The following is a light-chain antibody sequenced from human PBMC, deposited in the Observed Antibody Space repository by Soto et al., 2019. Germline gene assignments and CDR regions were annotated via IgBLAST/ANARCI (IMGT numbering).Light chain of an antibody. CDR1: QSIGNY. CDR2: AAS. Sequence: DIQMTQSPSSLSASVGDRVTITCRASQSIGNYLNWYQQKPGIAPKVLIYAASSLQSGVPLRFSGSECGTDFTLTISRRQPEDFATYYCQQSYSTPYILGQGTKLQIK. J-gene: IGKJ2*01. V-gene: IGKV1-39*01. CDR3: QQSYSTPYI.